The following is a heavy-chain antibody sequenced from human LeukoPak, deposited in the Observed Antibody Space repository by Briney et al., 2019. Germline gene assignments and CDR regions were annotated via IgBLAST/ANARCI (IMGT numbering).Heavy chain of an antibody. V-gene: IGHV4-34*01. Sequence: SETLSLTCTVSGGSISSYYWSWIRQPPGKGLEWIGEINHSGSTNYNPSLKSRVTISVDTSKNQFSLKLSSVTAADTAVYYCARGDSSGYFDYWGQGTLVTVSS. CDR1: GGSISSYY. CDR3: ARGDSSGYFDY. CDR2: INHSGST. J-gene: IGHJ4*02. D-gene: IGHD6-19*01.